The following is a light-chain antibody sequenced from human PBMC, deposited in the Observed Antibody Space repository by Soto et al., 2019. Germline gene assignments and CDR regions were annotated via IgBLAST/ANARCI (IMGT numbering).Light chain of an antibody. Sequence: EIVLTQSPGTLPLSPGERATLSCRASQSVSSTYLAWYQQKPGQAPRLLIYDASRRATGIPDRFSGSGSGTDFTLTISRLEPEDFAVYYCQQYGSSPGLFTFGPGTKVDIK. V-gene: IGKV3-20*01. CDR3: QQYGSSPGLFT. CDR2: DAS. CDR1: QSVSSTY. J-gene: IGKJ3*01.